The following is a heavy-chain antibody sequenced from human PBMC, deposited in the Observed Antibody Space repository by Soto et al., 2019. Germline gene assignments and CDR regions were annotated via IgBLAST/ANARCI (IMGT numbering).Heavy chain of an antibody. D-gene: IGHD2-15*01. Sequence: GASVKVSCKTSGYTFTINDIYCFLQSTVQCLEWMGWMNPKTGDSNSAEKFQGRLRMTRSTSITTAYMELSSLTSEDTAVYYCARGRPAGGIKTSGFDPWGQGTMVTVSS. J-gene: IGHJ5*02. CDR1: GYTFTIND. CDR3: ARGRPAGGIKTSGFDP. CDR2: MNPKTGDS. V-gene: IGHV1-8*01.